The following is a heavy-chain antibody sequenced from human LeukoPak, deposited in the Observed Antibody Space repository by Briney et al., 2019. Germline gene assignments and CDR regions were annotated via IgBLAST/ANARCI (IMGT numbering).Heavy chain of an antibody. J-gene: IGHJ5*02. D-gene: IGHD5/OR15-5a*01. CDR3: ARAGILSTGDYFDP. Sequence: SETLSLTCSVSGGSITSGTFYWGWPRQPPGKALEWIGTIHASGSTSYNLSLQSRVTISVDTSKNQFSLKLSSVTAADTAVYYCARAGILSTGDYFDPWGQGTLVTVSS. V-gene: IGHV4-39*07. CDR2: IHASGST. CDR1: GGSITSGTFY.